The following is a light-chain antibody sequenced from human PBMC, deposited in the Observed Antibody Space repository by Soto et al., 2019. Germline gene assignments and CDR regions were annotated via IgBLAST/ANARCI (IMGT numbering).Light chain of an antibody. CDR3: QRHNNWPPIT. CDR1: QNVRTF. Sequence: EVVLTQSPATLSLSPGERATLSCRASQNVRTFLDWYQQKPGQAPRLLIYAASNRATGIPDRFSGSGSGTDFTLTISSLEPEDFAVYYCQRHNNWPPITFGQGTRLEIK. CDR2: AAS. J-gene: IGKJ5*01. V-gene: IGKV3-11*01.